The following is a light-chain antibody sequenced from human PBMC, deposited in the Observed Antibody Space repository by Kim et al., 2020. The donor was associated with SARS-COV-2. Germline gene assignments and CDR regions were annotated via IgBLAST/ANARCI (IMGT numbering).Light chain of an antibody. J-gene: IGLJ1*01. Sequence: SYELTQPPSVSVAPGKTATITCGTDDTGSKSVHWYQKKPGQAPALVIYNNYVRPSGIPERFSGSNSGNTATLTISRVEAGDEADYYCQVWHTSSDPFVFGTGTKVTVL. CDR2: NNY. V-gene: IGLV3-21*04. CDR1: DTGSKS. CDR3: QVWHTSSDPFV.